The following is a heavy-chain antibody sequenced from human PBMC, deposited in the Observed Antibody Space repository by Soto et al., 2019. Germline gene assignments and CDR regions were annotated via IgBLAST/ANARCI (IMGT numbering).Heavy chain of an antibody. D-gene: IGHD2-8*01. V-gene: IGHV4-34*01. Sequence: PSETLSLTCAVYGGSFSGYYWSWIRQPPGKGLEWIGEINHSGSTNYNPSLKSRVTISVDTSKNQFSLKLSSVTAADTAVYYCARGDLYCTNGVCYANWFDPWGQGTLVTVSS. CDR1: GGSFSGYY. J-gene: IGHJ5*02. CDR3: ARGDLYCTNGVCYANWFDP. CDR2: INHSGST.